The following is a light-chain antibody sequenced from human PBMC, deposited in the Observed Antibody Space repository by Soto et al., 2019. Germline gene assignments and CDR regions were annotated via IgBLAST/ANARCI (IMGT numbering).Light chain of an antibody. J-gene: IGKJ4*01. Sequence: EIGWMQSQRKRALSRGGVDTLACRTSQSISSDYLVWYQQKPGQAPRLLIYGASSRATGIPDRFSGGGSGTDFTLTISRLEPEDFAVYYCQQFSSYPLTFGGGTKVDIK. CDR3: QQFSSYPLT. V-gene: IGKV3-20*01. CDR2: GAS. CDR1: QSISSDY.